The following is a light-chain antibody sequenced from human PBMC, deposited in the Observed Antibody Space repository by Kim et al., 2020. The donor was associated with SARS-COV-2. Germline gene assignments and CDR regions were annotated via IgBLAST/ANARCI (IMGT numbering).Light chain of an antibody. V-gene: IGLV3-27*01. J-gene: IGLJ3*02. CDR1: ILAKKY. CDR2: KDS. Sequence: SGSPGQTARITCSGDILAKKYARWFQQKPGQAPLLIIYKDSERPSGIPERFSGSSSGATVTLTITGAQVEDEADYYCYSAADNNRVFGGGTKVTVL. CDR3: YSAADNNRV.